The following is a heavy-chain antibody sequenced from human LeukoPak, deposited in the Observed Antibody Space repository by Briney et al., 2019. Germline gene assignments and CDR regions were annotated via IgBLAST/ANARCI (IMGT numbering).Heavy chain of an antibody. J-gene: IGHJ4*02. Sequence: GGSLRLSCAASGLSFRGSWMYEVRQAPAKGLVWVSRINSDGSTTTYADSVQGRFTISRDNAKNTLYLQMNSLRAAYTAVDSSMRGLGGGSDYWGLGTLVTVTS. V-gene: IGHV3-74*03. CDR1: GLSFRGSW. D-gene: IGHD4-23*01. CDR3: MRGLGGGSDY. CDR2: INSDGSTT.